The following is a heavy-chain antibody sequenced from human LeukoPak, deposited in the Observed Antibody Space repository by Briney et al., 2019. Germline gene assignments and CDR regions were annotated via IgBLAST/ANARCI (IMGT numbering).Heavy chain of an antibody. V-gene: IGHV4-59*11. J-gene: IGHJ6*03. CDR3: ARDRQKHSRPSTRDYYYYLDF. CDR2: IYHSGST. Sequence: SETLSLTCTVSGVSTTSHYWSWIRQPPGKGLEWIGHIYHSGSTKYNPSLNSRVTLSIDTSKNQFSLKLSAVTAADTAVYYCARDRQKHSRPSTRDYYYYLDFWGKGTAVTVSS. CDR1: GVSTTSHY. D-gene: IGHD4-11*01.